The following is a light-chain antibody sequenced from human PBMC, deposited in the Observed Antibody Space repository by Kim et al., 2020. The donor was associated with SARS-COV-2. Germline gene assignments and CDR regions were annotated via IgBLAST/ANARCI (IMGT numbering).Light chain of an antibody. CDR1: QRIGEY. J-gene: IGKJ4*01. Sequence: SPGERATLSCRAGQRIGEYMECYQKKPGQAPGLLIYDASKGGTGIPARFSGRGSGTDFTLTISGLWPEDIAMYNCLQRSIWPRTFGGGTKVDIK. CDR3: LQRSIWPRT. CDR2: DAS. V-gene: IGKV3-11*01.